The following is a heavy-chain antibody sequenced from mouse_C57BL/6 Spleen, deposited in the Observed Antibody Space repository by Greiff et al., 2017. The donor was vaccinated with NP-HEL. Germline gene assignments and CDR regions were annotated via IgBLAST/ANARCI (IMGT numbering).Heavy chain of an antibody. CDR2: IYPRSGNT. D-gene: IGHD1-1*01. V-gene: IGHV1-81*01. J-gene: IGHJ1*03. Sequence: QVQLQQSGAELARPGASVKLSCKASGYTFTSYGISWVKQRTGQGLEWIGEIYPRSGNTYYNEKFKGKATLTADKSSSTAYMELRSLTSEDSAVYFCARIHYSSSCWYFDVWGTGTTVTVSS. CDR3: ARIHYSSSCWYFDV. CDR1: GYTFTSYG.